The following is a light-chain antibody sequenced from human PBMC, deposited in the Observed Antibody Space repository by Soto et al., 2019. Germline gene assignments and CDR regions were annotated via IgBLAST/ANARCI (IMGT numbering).Light chain of an antibody. J-gene: IGLJ1*01. CDR3: QSYDSSLSGGV. V-gene: IGLV1-40*01. CDR2: GNS. Sequence: QSVLTQPPSVSGAPGQRVTISCTGSSSNIGTGYDIHWYQQLPGTAPKLLIYGNSNRPSGVPDRSSGSKSGPSASLAITGLQAEDDADYYCQSYDSSLSGGVFGTGTKLTV. CDR1: SSNIGTGYD.